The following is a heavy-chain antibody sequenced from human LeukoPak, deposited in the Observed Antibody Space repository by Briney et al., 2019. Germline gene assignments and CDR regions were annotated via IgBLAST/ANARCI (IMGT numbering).Heavy chain of an antibody. CDR2: IYYSGST. V-gene: IGHV4-59*01. CDR3: ARVWDYYYDSSGHAPYYFDY. CDR1: GGSISSYY. D-gene: IGHD3-22*01. Sequence: SETLPLTCTVSGGSISSYYWSWIRQPPGKGLEWIGYIYYSGSTNYNPSLKSRVTISVDTSKNQFSLKLSSVTAADTAVYYCARVWDYYYDSSGHAPYYFDYWGQGTLVTVSS. J-gene: IGHJ4*02.